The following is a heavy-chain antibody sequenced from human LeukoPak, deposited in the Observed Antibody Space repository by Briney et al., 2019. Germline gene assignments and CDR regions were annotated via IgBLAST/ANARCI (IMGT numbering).Heavy chain of an antibody. J-gene: IGHJ4*02. CDR2: IFYSGSP. Sequence: SETLSLTCTVSGGSISSTSYYWGWIRPPPGKGLEWSGSIFYSGSPYYNPSLKRRVTISVDTAKNQFSLRPTSVTAADTAVYYCARLKGVPAADYWGQGTLVTVSS. CDR3: ARLKGVPAADY. D-gene: IGHD2-2*01. CDR1: GGSISSTSYY. V-gene: IGHV4-39*01.